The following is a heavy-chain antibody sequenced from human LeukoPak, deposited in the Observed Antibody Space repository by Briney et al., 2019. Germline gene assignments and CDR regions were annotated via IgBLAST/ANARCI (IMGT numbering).Heavy chain of an antibody. CDR3: AREGDRHLTFDY. J-gene: IGHJ4*02. V-gene: IGHV3-30*01. D-gene: IGHD3-16*01. CDR2: TAYEGGEK. Sequence: GRSLRLSCAASGSTFSGHLLHWVRQAPGKGLEWVAGTAYEGGEKYYADSVSGRFTISRDNSDNTVHLQMNGLRLEDTAVYFCAREGDRHLTFDYWGRGTLVTVSS. CDR1: GSTFSGHL.